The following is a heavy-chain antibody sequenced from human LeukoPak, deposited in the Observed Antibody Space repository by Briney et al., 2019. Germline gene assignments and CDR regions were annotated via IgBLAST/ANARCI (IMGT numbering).Heavy chain of an antibody. CDR1: GYTFTGYY. Sequence: ASVKVSCKASGYTFTGYYMHWVRQGPAQGLEWMGGINPNSGGTNYAQKFQGRVTMTRDTSISTAYMELSRLISDDTAVYYCAAGRGYCSGGSCYGDDSFDIWGQGTMVTVSS. V-gene: IGHV1-2*02. CDR3: AAGRGYCSGGSCYGDDSFDI. J-gene: IGHJ3*02. D-gene: IGHD2-15*01. CDR2: INPNSGGT.